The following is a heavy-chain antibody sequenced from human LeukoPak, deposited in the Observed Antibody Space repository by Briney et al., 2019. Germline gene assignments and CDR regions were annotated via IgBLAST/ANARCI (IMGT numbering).Heavy chain of an antibody. CDR2: INSDGSST. D-gene: IGHD3-3*01. J-gene: IGHJ4*02. V-gene: IGHV3-74*01. CDR1: GFTFSSYW. CDR3: ARDSRPNPYDFWSGYYTY. Sequence: GGSLRLSCAASGFTFSSYWMHWVRQAPGKGLVWVSRINSDGSSTSYADSVEGRFTISRDNSKNTLYLQMNSLRAEDTAVYYCARDSRPNPYDFWSGYYTYWGQGTLVTVSS.